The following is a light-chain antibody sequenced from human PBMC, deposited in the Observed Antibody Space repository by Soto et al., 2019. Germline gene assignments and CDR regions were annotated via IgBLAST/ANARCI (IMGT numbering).Light chain of an antibody. CDR2: KAS. CDR3: QQYHSL. V-gene: IGKV1-5*03. CDR1: HSIETW. J-gene: IGKJ3*01. Sequence: IQISRSPSTLYASVGDRVTITCRASHSIETWMAWYQQKPGKAPRLLIYKASSLESGVPSRFSGSGSGTEFTLSISSLQPDDCATDHCQQYHSLFGPGPKVDI.